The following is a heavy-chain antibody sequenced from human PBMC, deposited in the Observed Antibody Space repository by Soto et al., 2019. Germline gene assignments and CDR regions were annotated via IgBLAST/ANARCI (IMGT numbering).Heavy chain of an antibody. J-gene: IGHJ6*02. D-gene: IGHD6-6*01. V-gene: IGHV5-51*01. CDR1: GYSFTSYW. CDR2: IYPGDSDT. Sequence: GESLKISCKGSGYSFTSYWIGWVRQMPGKGLEWMGIIYPGDSDTRYSPSFQGQVTISADKSISTAYLQWSSLKASDTAMYYCATSNNSSSRYYCYYYGMDVWGQGTTVTVSS. CDR3: ATSNNSSSRYYCYYYGMDV.